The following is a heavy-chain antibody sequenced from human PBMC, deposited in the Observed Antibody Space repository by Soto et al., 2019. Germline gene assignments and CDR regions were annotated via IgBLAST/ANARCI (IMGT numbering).Heavy chain of an antibody. CDR3: SIVLMVYARRGYAFDI. CDR1: GFTFGDYA. V-gene: IGHV3-49*03. J-gene: IGHJ3*02. Sequence: GGSLRLSCTASGFTFGDYAMSWFRQAPGKGLEWVGFIRSKAYGGTTEYAASVKGRFTISRDDSKSIAYLQMNSLKTEDTAVYYCSIVLMVYARRGYAFDIWGQGTMVTVSS. D-gene: IGHD2-8*01. CDR2: IRSKAYGGTT.